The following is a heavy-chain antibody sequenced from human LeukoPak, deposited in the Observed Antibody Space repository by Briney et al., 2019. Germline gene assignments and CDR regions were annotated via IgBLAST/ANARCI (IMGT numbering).Heavy chain of an antibody. D-gene: IGHD3-10*01. Sequence: SETLSLTCTVSGGSISSSSYYWGWIRQPPGKGLEWIGSIYYSGSTYYNPSLKSRVTISVDTSKNQFSLKLSSVTAADTAVYYCASLREVLWVLPDMVRGVIIPQGFDPWGQGTLVTVSS. CDR1: GGSISSSSYY. V-gene: IGHV4-39*01. CDR3: ASLREVLWVLPDMVRGVIIPQGFDP. J-gene: IGHJ5*02. CDR2: IYYSGST.